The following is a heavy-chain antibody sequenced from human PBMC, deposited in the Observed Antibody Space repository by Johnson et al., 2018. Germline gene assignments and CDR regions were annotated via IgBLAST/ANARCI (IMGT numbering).Heavy chain of an antibody. CDR2: IGYDGSNK. D-gene: IGHD2-8*01. V-gene: IGHV3-33*01. CDR3: ARKGPNHAFDI. Sequence: QVQLQESGGGVVQPGTSLRLSCAASGFSFSSYSMDWVRQAPGKGLEWVAVIGYDGSNKYFLDSVKGRFSISRDNSRKTLYLEMNSLRVEDTAVYYCARKGPNHAFDIWGQGTMVTVSS. CDR1: GFSFSSYS. J-gene: IGHJ3*02.